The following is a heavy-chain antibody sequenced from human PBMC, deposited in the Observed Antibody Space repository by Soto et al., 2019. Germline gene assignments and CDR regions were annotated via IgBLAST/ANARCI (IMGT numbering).Heavy chain of an antibody. D-gene: IGHD6-19*01. Sequence: EVQLVVSGGDLVQPGGSLRLSCAASGFTFSTYSMNWVRQAPGKGLEWVSSISSSSTIYYADSVKGRFTISRDNVQNSLYLQMHSLRAEDTAVYYCARERGSGWTFDYWGQGTLVTVSS. CDR3: ARERGSGWTFDY. CDR2: ISSSSTI. V-gene: IGHV3-48*01. J-gene: IGHJ4*02. CDR1: GFTFSTYS.